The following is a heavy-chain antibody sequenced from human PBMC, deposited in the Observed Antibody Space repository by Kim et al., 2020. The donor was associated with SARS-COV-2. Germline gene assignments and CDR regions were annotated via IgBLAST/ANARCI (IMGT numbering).Heavy chain of an antibody. CDR3: ARDQGIYCSSTSCRYGMYV. J-gene: IGHJ6*02. CDR2: INAGNGNT. Sequence: ASVKVSCKASGYTFTSYAMHWVRQAPGQRLEWMGWINAGNGNTKYSQKFQGRVTITRDTSASTAYMELSSLRSEDTAVYYCARDQGIYCSSTSCRYGMYVWGQETTLTVSS. D-gene: IGHD2-2*01. V-gene: IGHV1-3*01. CDR1: GYTFTSYA.